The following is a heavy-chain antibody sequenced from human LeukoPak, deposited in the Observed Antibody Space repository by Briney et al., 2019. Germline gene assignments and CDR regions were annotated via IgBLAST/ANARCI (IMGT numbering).Heavy chain of an antibody. Sequence: SSETLSLTCTVSGGSISSSTYYWGWIRQPPGKGLEWIGNIFYSGSTYNHPSLKSRVTISVDTSKNQFSLKLSSVTAADTAVYYCARLGPGYSSTWSNGAFAIWGQGTVVTVSS. D-gene: IGHD6-13*01. CDR2: IFYSGST. J-gene: IGHJ3*02. CDR1: GGSISSSTYY. V-gene: IGHV4-39*01. CDR3: ARLGPGYSSTWSNGAFAI.